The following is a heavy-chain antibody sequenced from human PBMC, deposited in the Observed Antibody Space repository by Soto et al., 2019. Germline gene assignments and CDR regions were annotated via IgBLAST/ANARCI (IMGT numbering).Heavy chain of an antibody. Sequence: PGGSLRLSCAASGVTFSTYATNWVSQAQGEGLEWVSAVSGSGGSTYYADSVKGRFTISRDNSKNTLYLQMNSLRAEDTAIYYCAKDLYSSSWYNYYYAMDVWGQGTTVTVSS. CDR3: AKDLYSSSWYNYYYAMDV. CDR1: GVTFSTYA. V-gene: IGHV3-23*01. D-gene: IGHD6-13*01. CDR2: VSGSGGST. J-gene: IGHJ6*02.